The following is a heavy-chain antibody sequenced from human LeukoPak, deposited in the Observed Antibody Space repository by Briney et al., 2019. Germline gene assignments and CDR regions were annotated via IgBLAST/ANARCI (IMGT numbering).Heavy chain of an antibody. Sequence: ASVKVSCKVSGYTLTELSMHWVRQAPGKGLEWMGGFDPEDGETIYAQKFQGRVIVSTDTSTSTAYMDLRSLRSDDTAVYYCARDFNWVVDYWGQGTLVTVSS. CDR1: GYTLTELS. J-gene: IGHJ4*02. CDR3: ARDFNWVVDY. CDR2: FDPEDGET. D-gene: IGHD3-3*01. V-gene: IGHV1-24*01.